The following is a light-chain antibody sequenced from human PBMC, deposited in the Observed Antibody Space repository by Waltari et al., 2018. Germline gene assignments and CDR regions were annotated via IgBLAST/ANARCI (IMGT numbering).Light chain of an antibody. CDR2: WAS. V-gene: IGKV4-1*01. CDR1: QSVLYSSNNKNY. CDR3: QQYYDTPYT. Sequence: DIVMTQSPDYPAVSLGERAAINCKSSQSVLYSSNNKNYLAWYQQKPGQPPKLLIYWASTRGSGVPDRFSGSGSGTDFTLTISSLQAEDVAVYYCQQYYDTPYTFGQGTKLEIK. J-gene: IGKJ2*01.